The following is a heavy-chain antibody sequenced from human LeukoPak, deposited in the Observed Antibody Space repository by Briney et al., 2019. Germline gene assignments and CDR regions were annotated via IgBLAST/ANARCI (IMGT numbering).Heavy chain of an antibody. CDR2: IKQDGSEK. CDR1: GFTFSTSW. D-gene: IGHD3-16*01. CDR3: ARDKFGGTDY. Sequence: PGGSLRLSCAASGFTFSTSWMSWVRQASGKGLEWVANIKQDGSEKYYVDSVKGRFTISRDNAKNSLYLQMKSLRAEDTAVYYCARDKFGGTDYWGQGTLVTVSS. J-gene: IGHJ4*02. V-gene: IGHV3-7*01.